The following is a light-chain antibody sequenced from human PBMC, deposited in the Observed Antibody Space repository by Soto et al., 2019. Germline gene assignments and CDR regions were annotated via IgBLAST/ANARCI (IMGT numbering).Light chain of an antibody. Sequence: QSVLTQPPSASGSPGQSVTISCTGTSSDVGGYNYVSWYQQHPGKAPKLMIYEVSKRPSGVPDRFSGYKSGNTASLTVSGLQDEDEADYYCSPYAGSNNLVFGGGTQLTVL. CDR3: SPYAGSNNLV. CDR2: EVS. V-gene: IGLV2-8*01. J-gene: IGLJ2*01. CDR1: SSDVGGYNY.